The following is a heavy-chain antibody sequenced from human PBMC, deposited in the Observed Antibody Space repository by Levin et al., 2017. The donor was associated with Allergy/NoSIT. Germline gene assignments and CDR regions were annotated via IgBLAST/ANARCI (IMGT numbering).Heavy chain of an antibody. CDR1: GGTFSSYA. Sequence: SVKVSCKASGGTFSSYAISWVRQAPGQGLEWMGGIIPIFGTANYAQKFQGRVTITADESTSTAYMELSSLRSEDTAVYYCARDQDGYKYNWFDPWGQGTLVTVSS. CDR2: IIPIFGTA. D-gene: IGHD5-24*01. V-gene: IGHV1-69*13. J-gene: IGHJ5*02. CDR3: ARDQDGYKYNWFDP.